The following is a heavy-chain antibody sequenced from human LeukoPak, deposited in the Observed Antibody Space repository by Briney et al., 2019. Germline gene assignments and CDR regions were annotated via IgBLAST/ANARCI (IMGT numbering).Heavy chain of an antibody. V-gene: IGHV3-21*01. CDR2: ISSSSSYI. J-gene: IGHJ4*02. Sequence: GGSLRLSCAASGFTFIGYAISWVRQAPGKGLEWVSSISSSSSYIYYADSVKGRFTISRDNAKNSLYLQMNSLRAEDTAVYYCARALVVPAAMPKTKPKHFDYWGQGTLVTVSS. CDR1: GFTFIGYA. D-gene: IGHD2-2*01. CDR3: ARALVVPAAMPKTKPKHFDY.